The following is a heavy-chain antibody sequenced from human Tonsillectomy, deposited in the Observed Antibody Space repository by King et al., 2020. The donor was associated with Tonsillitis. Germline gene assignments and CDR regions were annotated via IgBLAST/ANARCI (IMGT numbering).Heavy chain of an antibody. J-gene: IGHJ4*02. CDR2: ISSDGTNK. CDR3: ARDRGPWVLDIDN. CDR1: GFTFRNYA. D-gene: IGHD1-1*01. Sequence: VQLVESGGGVVQPGRSLRLSCAASGFTFRNYAMHWVRQAPGKGLEWVAIISSDGTNKFYPDSVKGRFTISRDSSKNTLYLQINSLRAEDTAIYYCARDRGPWVLDIDNWGQGSLVTVSS. V-gene: IGHV3-30*04.